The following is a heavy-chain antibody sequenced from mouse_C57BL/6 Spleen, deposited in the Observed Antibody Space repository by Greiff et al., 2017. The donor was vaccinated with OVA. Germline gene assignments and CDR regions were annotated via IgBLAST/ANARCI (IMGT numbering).Heavy chain of an antibody. V-gene: IGHV1-81*01. CDR2: IYPRSGNT. J-gene: IGHJ3*01. CDR3: ARSGLITTVVATPAWFAY. Sequence: VQLVESGAELARPGASVKLSCKASGYTFTSYGISWVKQRTGQGLEWIGEIYPRSGNTYYNEKFKGKATLTADKSSSTAYMELRSLTSEDSAVYFCARSGLITTVVATPAWFAYWGQGTLVTVSA. CDR1: GYTFTSYG. D-gene: IGHD1-1*01.